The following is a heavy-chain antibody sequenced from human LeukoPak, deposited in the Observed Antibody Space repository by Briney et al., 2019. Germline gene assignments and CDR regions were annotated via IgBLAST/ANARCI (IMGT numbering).Heavy chain of an antibody. D-gene: IGHD1-26*01. J-gene: IGHJ4*02. Sequence: GGSLRLSCAASGFTFSSYGMHWVRQAPGKGLERVAFIRYDGSNKYYADSVKGRLTISRDNSKNTLYLQMNSLRAEDTAVYYCAKGDQWELPFDYWGQGTLVTVSS. CDR2: IRYDGSNK. CDR3: AKGDQWELPFDY. CDR1: GFTFSSYG. V-gene: IGHV3-30*02.